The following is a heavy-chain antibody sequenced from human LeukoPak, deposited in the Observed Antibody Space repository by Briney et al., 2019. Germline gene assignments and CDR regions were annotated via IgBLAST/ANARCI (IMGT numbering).Heavy chain of an antibody. CDR3: ARVPRDGADSSGYYLYFDY. CDR1: GGSISSGDYY. J-gene: IGHJ4*02. Sequence: PSETLSLTCTVSGGSISSGDYYWSWIRQPPGKGLEWIGYIYYSGSTYYNPSLKSRVTISVDTSKNQFSLRLTSVTAADTAVYYCARVPRDGADSSGYYLYFDYWGQGTLVTVSS. D-gene: IGHD3-22*01. CDR2: IYYSGST. V-gene: IGHV4-30-4*01.